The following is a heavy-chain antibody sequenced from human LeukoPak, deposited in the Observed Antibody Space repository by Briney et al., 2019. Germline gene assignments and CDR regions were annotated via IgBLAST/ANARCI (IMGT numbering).Heavy chain of an antibody. J-gene: IGHJ4*02. V-gene: IGHV3-9*01. CDR2: ISWKSDRI. Sequence: PGGSLRLSCVASGLIFGDYAMHWVRQTPEKGLEWVSGISWKSDRIVYADSVKGRFTISRDNAKKTLYLQMNNLRPDDTALYYCAKVGLWGQGTLVTVSS. CDR1: GLIFGDYA. CDR3: AKVGL.